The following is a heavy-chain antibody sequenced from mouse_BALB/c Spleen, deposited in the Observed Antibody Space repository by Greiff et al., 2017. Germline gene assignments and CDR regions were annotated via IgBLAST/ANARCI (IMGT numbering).Heavy chain of an antibody. V-gene: IGHV5-6-5*01. Sequence: EVQLMESGGGLVKPGGSLKLSCAASGFTFSSYAMSWVRQTPEKRLEWVASISSGGSTYYPDSVKGRFTISRDNARNILYLQMSSLRSEDTAMYYCARGDYYGSKGAWFAYWGQGTLVTVSA. J-gene: IGHJ3*01. CDR3: ARGDYYGSKGAWFAY. D-gene: IGHD1-1*01. CDR2: ISSGGST. CDR1: GFTFSSYA.